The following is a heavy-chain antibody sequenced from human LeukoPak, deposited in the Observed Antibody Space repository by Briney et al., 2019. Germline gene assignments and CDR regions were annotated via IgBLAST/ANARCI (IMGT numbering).Heavy chain of an antibody. Sequence: PGGSLRLSCAASGFTFSNAWMSWVRQAPGKGLEWVGRIKSKTDGGTTDYAAPVKGRFTISRDDSKNTLYLQMNSLKTEDTAVYYCTTRWDYVWGSYRYMVDYWGQGTLVTVSS. J-gene: IGHJ4*02. CDR1: GFTFSNAW. V-gene: IGHV3-15*01. CDR2: IKSKTDGGTT. CDR3: TTRWDYVWGSYRYMVDY. D-gene: IGHD3-16*02.